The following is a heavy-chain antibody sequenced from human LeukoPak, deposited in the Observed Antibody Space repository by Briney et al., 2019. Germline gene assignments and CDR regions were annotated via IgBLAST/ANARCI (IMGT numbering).Heavy chain of an antibody. CDR2: INAGNGNT. CDR1: GYTFTSYA. J-gene: IGHJ4*02. Sequence: ASVKVSCKASGYTFTSYAMHWVRQAPGQRLEGMGWINAGNGNTKYSQKFQGRVTITRDTSASTAYMELSSLRSEDTAVYYCARSMITFGGVIVGFDYWGQGTLVTVSS. D-gene: IGHD3-16*02. CDR3: ARSMITFGGVIVGFDY. V-gene: IGHV1-3*01.